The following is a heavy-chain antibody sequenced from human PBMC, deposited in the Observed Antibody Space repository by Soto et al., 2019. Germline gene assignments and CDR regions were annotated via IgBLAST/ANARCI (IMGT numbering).Heavy chain of an antibody. CDR3: ARERSGSYYAFDI. CDR1: GFTFSSYA. D-gene: IGHD1-26*01. V-gene: IGHV3-30-3*01. CDR2: ISYDGSNK. Sequence: GGSLRLSCAASGFTFSSYAMHWVRQAPGKGLEWVAVISYDGSNKYYADSVKGRFTISRDNSKNTLYLQMNSLRAEDTAVYYCARERSGSYYAFDIWGQGTMVTVSS. J-gene: IGHJ3*02.